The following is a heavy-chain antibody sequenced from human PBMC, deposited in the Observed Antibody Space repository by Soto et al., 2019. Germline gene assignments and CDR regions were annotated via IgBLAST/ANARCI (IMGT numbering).Heavy chain of an antibody. Sequence: GGSLRLSCAASGFTFRSYWMHWVRQAPGKGLVWVSRINSDGSSTSYADSVKGRFTISKDNAKNTLYLQMNSLRAEDTAVYYCARDQGWGSPQDFDYWGQGTLVTAPQ. CDR3: ARDQGWGSPQDFDY. CDR1: GFTFRSYW. J-gene: IGHJ4*02. CDR2: INSDGSST. D-gene: IGHD7-27*01. V-gene: IGHV3-74*01.